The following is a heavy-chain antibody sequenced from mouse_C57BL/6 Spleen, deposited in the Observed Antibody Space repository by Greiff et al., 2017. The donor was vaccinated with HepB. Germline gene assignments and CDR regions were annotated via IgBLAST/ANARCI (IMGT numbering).Heavy chain of an antibody. CDR2: ISSGSSTI. J-gene: IGHJ4*01. CDR1: GFTFSDYG. Sequence: EVKLVESGGGLVKPGGSLKLSCAASGFTFSDYGMHWVRQAPEKGLEWVAYISSGSSTIYYADTVKGRFTISRDNAKNTLFLQMTSLRSEDTAMYYCARAHYGSSRAMDYWGQGTSVTVSS. V-gene: IGHV5-17*01. CDR3: ARAHYGSSRAMDY. D-gene: IGHD1-1*01.